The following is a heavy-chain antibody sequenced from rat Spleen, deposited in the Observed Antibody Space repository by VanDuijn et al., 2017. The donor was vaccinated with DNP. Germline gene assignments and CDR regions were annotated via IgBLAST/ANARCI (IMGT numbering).Heavy chain of an antibody. CDR1: DYSITSHY. D-gene: IGHD1-5*01. J-gene: IGHJ3*01. Sequence: EVRLQESGPGLVKPSQSLSLTCSVTDYSITSHYWGWIRKFPGDKMEWMGYISYSGSTAYNPSLKSRISITRDTSKNQFFLQLSSVTTEDTATYYCARWVRYFDYWGQGTLVTVSS. V-gene: IGHV3-1*01. CDR3: ARWVRYFDY. CDR2: ISYSGST.